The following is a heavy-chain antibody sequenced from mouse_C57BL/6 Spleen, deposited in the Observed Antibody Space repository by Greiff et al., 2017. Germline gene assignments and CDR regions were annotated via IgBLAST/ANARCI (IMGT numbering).Heavy chain of an antibody. J-gene: IGHJ4*01. Sequence: VQLQQSGAELARPGASVKLSCKASGYTFTSYGISWVKQRTGQGLEWIGEIYPRSGNTYYNEKFKGKATLTADKSSSPAYMELRSLTSEDSAVYFCARNYDYDDYYAMDYWGQGTSVTVSS. CDR2: IYPRSGNT. V-gene: IGHV1-81*01. CDR3: ARNYDYDDYYAMDY. CDR1: GYTFTSYG. D-gene: IGHD2-4*01.